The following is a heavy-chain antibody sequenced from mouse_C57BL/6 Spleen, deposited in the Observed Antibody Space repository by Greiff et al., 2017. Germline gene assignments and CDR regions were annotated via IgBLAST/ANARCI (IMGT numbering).Heavy chain of an antibody. CDR3: ARNSNYYFGY. J-gene: IGHJ2*01. V-gene: IGHV2-2*01. CDR2: IWSGGST. D-gene: IGHD2-5*01. CDR1: GFSLTSYG. Sequence: QVQLKQSGPGLVQPSQSLSITCTVSGFSLTSYGVHWVRQSPGKGLEWLGVIWSGGSTDYNAAFISSLSISKDNSKSQVFFKMNSLQAYDAAIYYCARNSNYYFGYWGQGTTLTVSS.